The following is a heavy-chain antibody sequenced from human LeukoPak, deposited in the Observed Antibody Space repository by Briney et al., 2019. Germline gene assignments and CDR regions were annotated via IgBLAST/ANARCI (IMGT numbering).Heavy chain of an antibody. J-gene: IGHJ4*02. CDR1: GFTFSSSA. V-gene: IGHV3-21*04. Sequence: GGSLRLSCAASGFTFSSSAMNWVRQAPGKGLEWVSSINNVGSHIYYADSVKGRFTISRDNAKNSLYLQMNSLRAEDTAVYYCASRYLNWGYWGQGTLVTVSS. D-gene: IGHD3-16*01. CDR3: ASRYLNWGY. CDR2: INNVGSHI.